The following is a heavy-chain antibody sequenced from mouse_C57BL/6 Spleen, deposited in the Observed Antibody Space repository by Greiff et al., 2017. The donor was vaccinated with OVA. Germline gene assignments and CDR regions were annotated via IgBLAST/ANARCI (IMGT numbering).Heavy chain of an antibody. CDR1: GFTFSSYA. CDR2: ISDGGSYT. Sequence: EVHLVESGGGLVKPGGSLKLSCAASGFTFSSYAMSWVRQTPEKRLEWVATISDGGSYTYYPDNVKGRFTISRDNAKNNLYLQMSHLKSEDTAMYYCARVYDPFDDWGQGTTLTVSS. CDR3: ARVYDPFDD. V-gene: IGHV5-4*01. D-gene: IGHD2-12*01. J-gene: IGHJ2*01.